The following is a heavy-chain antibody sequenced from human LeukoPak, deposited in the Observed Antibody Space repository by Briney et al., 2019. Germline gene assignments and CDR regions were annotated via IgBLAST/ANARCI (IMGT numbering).Heavy chain of an antibody. Sequence: PSETLSLTCAVYGGSFSGYYWSWIRQPPGKGLEWIGEINHSGSTNYNPPLKSRVTISVDTSKNQFSLKLSSVTAADTAVYYCAREVRYSSSWSTYYFDYWGQGTLVTVSS. CDR2: INHSGST. J-gene: IGHJ4*02. CDR1: GGSFSGYY. CDR3: AREVRYSSSWSTYYFDY. V-gene: IGHV4-34*01. D-gene: IGHD6-13*01.